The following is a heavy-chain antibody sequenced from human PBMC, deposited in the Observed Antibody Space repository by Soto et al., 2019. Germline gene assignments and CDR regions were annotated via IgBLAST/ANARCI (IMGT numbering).Heavy chain of an antibody. V-gene: IGHV3-30*18. J-gene: IGHJ6*02. CDR3: AKAPDSSSSGRYYYGMDV. Sequence: ESGGGVVQPGRSLRLSCAASGFTFSSYGMHWVRQAPGKGLEWVAVISYDGSNKYYADSVKGRFTISRDNSKNTLYLQMNSLRAEDTAVYYCAKAPDSSSSGRYYYGMDVWGQGTTVTVSS. CDR1: GFTFSSYG. D-gene: IGHD6-6*01. CDR2: ISYDGSNK.